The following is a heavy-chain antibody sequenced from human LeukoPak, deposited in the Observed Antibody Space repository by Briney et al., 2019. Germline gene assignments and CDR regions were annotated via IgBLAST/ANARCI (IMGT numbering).Heavy chain of an antibody. J-gene: IGHJ4*02. Sequence: GGSLRLSCAASGFTFSSYEMNWVRQVPGKGLEWVSYISSSGSTIYYADSVKGRFTISRDNAKNSLYLQMNSLRAEDTAVYYCARDRGYSYGFSYYFDHWGQGTLVTVSS. CDR1: GFTFSSYE. D-gene: IGHD5-18*01. V-gene: IGHV3-48*03. CDR3: ARDRGYSYGFSYYFDH. CDR2: ISSSGSTI.